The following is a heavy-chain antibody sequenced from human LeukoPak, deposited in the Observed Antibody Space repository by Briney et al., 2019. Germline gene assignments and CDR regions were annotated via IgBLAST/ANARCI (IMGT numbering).Heavy chain of an antibody. D-gene: IGHD3-3*01. CDR2: INPSGGST. V-gene: IGHV1-46*01. Sequence: ASVKVSCKASGYTFTSYYMHWVRQAPGQGLEWMGIINPSGGSTSYTQKFQGRVTMTRDTSTTTVYMELSSLRSQDTAVYYCARDNYYDFWSGYPNAGSVWGKGTTVTVSS. CDR3: ARDNYYDFWSGYPNAGSV. CDR1: GYTFTSYY. J-gene: IGHJ6*04.